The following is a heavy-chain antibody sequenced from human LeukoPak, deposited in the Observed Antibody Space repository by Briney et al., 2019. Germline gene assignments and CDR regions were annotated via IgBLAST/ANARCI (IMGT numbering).Heavy chain of an antibody. CDR2: IYHSGST. J-gene: IGHJ4*02. CDR3: ARASTIHKSFDY. V-gene: IGHV4-30-2*01. CDR1: GGSIGSGGYS. D-gene: IGHD2-2*02. Sequence: SETLSLTCTVSGGSIGSGGYSWSWIRQPPGKGLEWIGYIYHSGSTYYNPSLKSRVTISVDRSKNQYSLKLSSVTAADTAVYYCARASTIHKSFDYWGQGTLVTVSS.